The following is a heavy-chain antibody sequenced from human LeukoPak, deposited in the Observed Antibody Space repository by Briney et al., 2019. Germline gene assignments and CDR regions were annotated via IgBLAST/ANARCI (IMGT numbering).Heavy chain of an antibody. CDR2: ISYDGSDE. D-gene: IGHD3-3*01. J-gene: IGHJ4*02. V-gene: IGHV3-30*04. CDR1: GLAFSSYS. CDR3: ARDFTPEWFDIH. Sequence: GGSLRLSCVASGLAFSSYSMHWVRQAPGKGLEWVGVISYDGSDEYYTASVKGRFTISRDNSKNTVYLQMNSLRADDTAVYYCARDFTPEWFDIHWRQGTLVTVS.